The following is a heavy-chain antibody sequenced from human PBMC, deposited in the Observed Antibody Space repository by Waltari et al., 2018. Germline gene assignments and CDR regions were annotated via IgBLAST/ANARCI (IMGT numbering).Heavy chain of an antibody. V-gene: IGHV1-8*01. CDR3: AKNIVVGPAATADAFDI. J-gene: IGHJ3*02. CDR2: RNPNSGNT. CDR1: GYTFTSSD. D-gene: IGHD2-2*01. Sequence: QVQLVQSGAEVKKPGASVKVSCKASGYTFTSSDINWVRQATGQGLEWMGWRNPNSGNTCYAQKCQGRVTMTRNTSISTAYMELSSLRSEDTAVYYCAKNIVVGPAATADAFDIWGQGTMVTVSS.